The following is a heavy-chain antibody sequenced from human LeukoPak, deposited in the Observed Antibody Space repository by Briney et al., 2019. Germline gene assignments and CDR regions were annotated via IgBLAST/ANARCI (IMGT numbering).Heavy chain of an antibody. V-gene: IGHV5-51*01. CDR3: ARGPYCSSINCYSPYYYYYMDV. Sequence: GESLKISCKGSGYSFTNYWIGWVRQMPGKGLEWMGIIYPGDSNTRYSPSFQGQVTISADKSITTAYLQWSTLKASDTAMSYCARGPYCSSINCYSPYYYYYMDVWGRGTTVTVS. D-gene: IGHD2-2*01. CDR1: GYSFTNYW. CDR2: IYPGDSNT. J-gene: IGHJ6*03.